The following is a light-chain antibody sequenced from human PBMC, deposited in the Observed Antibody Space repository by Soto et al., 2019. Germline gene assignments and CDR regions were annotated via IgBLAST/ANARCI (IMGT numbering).Light chain of an antibody. V-gene: IGKV3-11*01. CDR2: DAS. Sequence: EIVLTQSPATLSWSPGERAALSCRASQSVSSYLAWYQQKPGQAPRLLIYDASNRATGIPARFSGSGSGTDFTLTISSLAPDDFAVYYCQQRSNGYTFGQGTKLEIK. J-gene: IGKJ2*01. CDR3: QQRSNGYT. CDR1: QSVSSY.